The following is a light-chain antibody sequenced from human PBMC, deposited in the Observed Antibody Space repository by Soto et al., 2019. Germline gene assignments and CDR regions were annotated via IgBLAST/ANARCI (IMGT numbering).Light chain of an antibody. CDR1: SSDVGGYNH. CDR2: EVS. V-gene: IGLV2-8*01. Sequence: QSVLTQPPSASGSPGQSVSISCTGTSSDVGGYNHVSWYQQHPGKAPKLMIFEVSNRPSGVPDRFSGSKSGNTASLTVSGLQAEDEADYYCSSFAGNYWVFGGGTKLTVL. J-gene: IGLJ3*02. CDR3: SSFAGNYWV.